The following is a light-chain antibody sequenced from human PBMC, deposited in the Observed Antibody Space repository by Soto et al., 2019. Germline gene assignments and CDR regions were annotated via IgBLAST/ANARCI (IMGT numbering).Light chain of an antibody. V-gene: IGKV1-17*01. J-gene: IGKJ2*02. CDR2: AAS. CDR1: QGIRND. CDR3: LQHNRYART. Sequence: DIQMTQSPSSLSASVGDRVTITCRASQGIRNDLGWYQQKPGKDPKRLIYAASSLQSGVPSRFSGIGAGTEFTITLSSLLPEEFATYYCLQHNRYARTFGRGTKLETK.